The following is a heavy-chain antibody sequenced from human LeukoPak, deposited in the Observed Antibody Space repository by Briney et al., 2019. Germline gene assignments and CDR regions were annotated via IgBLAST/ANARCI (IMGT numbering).Heavy chain of an antibody. J-gene: IGHJ5*02. CDR1: GYTFTGYY. V-gene: IGHV1-2*02. CDR2: INPNSGGT. CDR3: ARDHRVVRGYNSGYDPNWFDP. D-gene: IGHD5-12*01. Sequence: ASVKVSCKASGYTFTGYYMHWVRQAPGQGLEWMGWINPNSGGTNYAQKFQGRVTMTRDTSISTAYMELSRLRSDDTAVYYCARDHRVVRGYNSGYDPNWFDPWGQGTLVTVSS.